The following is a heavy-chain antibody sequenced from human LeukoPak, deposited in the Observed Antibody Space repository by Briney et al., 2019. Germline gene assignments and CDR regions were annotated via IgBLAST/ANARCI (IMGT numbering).Heavy chain of an antibody. D-gene: IGHD3-9*01. J-gene: IGHJ4*02. Sequence: PSETLSLTCTVSGGSISSYYWSWIRQPPGKGLEWIGYIYYSGSTNYNPSLKSRVTISVDTSKNQFSLKLSSVTAADTAVYYCARVNDILTGYSFDYWGQGTLVTVSS. V-gene: IGHV4-59*01. CDR3: ARVNDILTGYSFDY. CDR1: GGSISSYY. CDR2: IYYSGST.